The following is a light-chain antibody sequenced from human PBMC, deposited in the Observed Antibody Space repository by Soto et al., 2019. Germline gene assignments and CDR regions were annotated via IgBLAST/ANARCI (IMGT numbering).Light chain of an antibody. CDR3: QQSYKT. J-gene: IGKJ1*01. V-gene: IGKV1-39*01. Sequence: DIQMTQSPSSLSAPVGDRVTITCRASQSISSYLNWYQQKPGKAPKLLIYAASSLQSGVPSRFSGSGSGTDFTLTISSLQPEDFATYYCQQSYKTFGQGTKVDIK. CDR1: QSISSY. CDR2: AAS.